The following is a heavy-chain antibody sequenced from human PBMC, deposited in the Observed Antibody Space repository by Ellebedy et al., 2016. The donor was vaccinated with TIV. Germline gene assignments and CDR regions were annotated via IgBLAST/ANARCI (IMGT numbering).Heavy chain of an antibody. CDR3: AREAVARGTFDI. CDR2: INPSGGST. Sequence: ASVKVSCKASGYTFTTYQVHWVRQAPGQGLEWVGIINPSGGSTSYAQKFQGRVTMTRDTSTSTVYMELSSLRSEDTAVYYCAREAVARGTFDIWGQGTMVTVSS. V-gene: IGHV1-46*01. D-gene: IGHD2-15*01. CDR1: GYTFTTYQ. J-gene: IGHJ3*02.